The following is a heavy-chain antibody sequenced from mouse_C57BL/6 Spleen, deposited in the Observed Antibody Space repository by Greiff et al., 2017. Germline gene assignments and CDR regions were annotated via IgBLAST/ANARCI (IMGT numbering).Heavy chain of an antibody. CDR2: IDPEDGET. D-gene: IGHD2-12*01. CDR1: GFNIKDYY. CDR3: ARTTYYSGAY. Sequence: VQLQQSGAELVKPGASVKLSCTASGFNIKDYYMHWVKQRTEQGLEWIGRIDPEDGETKYATKFQGKATITADTSSNTAYLQLSSLTSEDTAVYYCARTTYYSGAYWGQGTLVTVSA. J-gene: IGHJ3*01. V-gene: IGHV14-2*01.